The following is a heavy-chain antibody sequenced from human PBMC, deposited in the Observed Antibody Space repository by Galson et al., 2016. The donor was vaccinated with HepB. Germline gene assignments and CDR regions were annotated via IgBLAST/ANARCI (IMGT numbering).Heavy chain of an antibody. CDR1: GFTFSPYW. V-gene: IGHV3-7*05. CDR2: IKQDGSAK. Sequence: SLRLSCAASGFTFSPYWMNWVRQAPGKGLEWVAIIKQDGSAKYYVDSLKGRFTISRDNAKNSLYLQMSSLGPEDTAVYYCALGQGFLADSWGQGTLVTVSS. CDR3: ALGQGFLADS. J-gene: IGHJ4*02.